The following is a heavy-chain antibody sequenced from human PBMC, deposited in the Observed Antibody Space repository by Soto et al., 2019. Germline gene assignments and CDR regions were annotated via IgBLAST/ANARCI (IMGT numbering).Heavy chain of an antibody. V-gene: IGHV1-46*01. CDR2: INPSGGST. J-gene: IGHJ6*02. D-gene: IGHD3-9*01. Sequence: ASVKVSCKASGYTFTSYYMHWVRQAPGQGLEWMGIINPSGGSTSYAQKFQGRVTMTRDTSTSTVYMELSSLRSEDTAVYYCAREQTIILTGYFLPYYGMDVWGQGTTVTVSS. CDR3: AREQTIILTGYFLPYYGMDV. CDR1: GYTFTSYY.